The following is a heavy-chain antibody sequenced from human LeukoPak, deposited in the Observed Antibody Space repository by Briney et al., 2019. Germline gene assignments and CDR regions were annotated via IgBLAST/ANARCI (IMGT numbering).Heavy chain of an antibody. CDR1: GSTFSRYW. J-gene: IGHJ4*02. D-gene: IGHD3-16*01. CDR3: ARGGSRLLTSYIFDY. V-gene: IGHV3-7*01. Sequence: GGSLRLSCAASGSTFSRYWMSWVRQAPGKGLEWVANIKQDGSEKYYADSVKGRFTISRDNAKNSLYVQVSSLRAEDTAVYYCARGGSRLLTSYIFDYWGQGTLVTVSS. CDR2: IKQDGSEK.